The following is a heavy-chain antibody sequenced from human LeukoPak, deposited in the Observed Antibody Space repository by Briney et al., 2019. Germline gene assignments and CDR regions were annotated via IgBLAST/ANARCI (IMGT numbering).Heavy chain of an antibody. CDR3: ARHDYGGNSGDY. Sequence: PGGSLRLSCSASGFTFTTYPMHWFRQAPGKGLEWVSYIGTSSSTIYYADSVKGRFTISRDNAKNSLYLQMNSLRDEDTAVYYCARHDYGGNSGDYWGQGTLVTVSS. J-gene: IGHJ4*02. CDR2: IGTSSSTI. D-gene: IGHD4-23*01. CDR1: GFTFTTYP. V-gene: IGHV3-48*02.